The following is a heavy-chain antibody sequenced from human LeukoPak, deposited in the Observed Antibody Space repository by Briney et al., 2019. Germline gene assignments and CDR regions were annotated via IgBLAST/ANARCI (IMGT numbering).Heavy chain of an antibody. CDR3: ASSIVVVTARYNWFDP. Sequence: GSLRLSCAVSGFTFSSFGMNWVRQAPGKGLEWVSSISSSGNYIYYADSVKGRFTISRDNAKNSLYLQMNSLRAEDTAVYYCASSIVVVTARYNWFDPWGQGTLVTVSS. CDR1: GFTFSSFG. D-gene: IGHD2-21*02. J-gene: IGHJ5*02. V-gene: IGHV3-21*01. CDR2: ISSSGNYI.